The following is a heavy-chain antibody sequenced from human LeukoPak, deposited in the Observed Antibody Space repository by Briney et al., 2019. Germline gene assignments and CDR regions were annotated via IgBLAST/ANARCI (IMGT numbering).Heavy chain of an antibody. V-gene: IGHV3-23*01. J-gene: IGHJ3*02. CDR1: GFAFSAFA. CDR2: VSGGGGRT. D-gene: IGHD2-21*02. Sequence: GGSLRLSCVASGFAFSAFAISWVRQAPGKGLEWVSAVSGGGGRTFYADSVRGRFTISRDNSKKTVFLQMDSLRAEDTAVYYCAKGGAAMTDAPHGDVVTTTLDGFDIWGQGTMVTVSS. CDR3: AKGGAAMTDAPHGDVVTTTLDGFDI.